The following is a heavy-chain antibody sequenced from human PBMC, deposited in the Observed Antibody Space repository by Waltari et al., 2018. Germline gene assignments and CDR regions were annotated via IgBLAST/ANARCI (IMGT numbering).Heavy chain of an antibody. CDR2: INSDGSTT. V-gene: IGHV3-74*01. Sequence: EVQVVESGGGLVQPGGSLRLSCAASGFPFSNYWIHWVRQVPGKGLVWVSHINSDGSTTNYADSVKGRFTISRDNAQNTLYLQMNSLRAEDTAVYYCLGRRNSGGDYWGQGTLVTVSS. D-gene: IGHD1-1*01. J-gene: IGHJ4*02. CDR1: GFPFSNYW. CDR3: LGRRNSGGDY.